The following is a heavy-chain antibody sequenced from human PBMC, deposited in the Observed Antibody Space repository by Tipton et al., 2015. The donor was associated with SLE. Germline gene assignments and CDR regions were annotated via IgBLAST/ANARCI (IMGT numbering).Heavy chain of an antibody. CDR1: GGSFSDYY. V-gene: IGHV4-34*01. D-gene: IGHD1-26*01. J-gene: IGHJ3*02. Sequence: TLSLTCAVYGGSFSDYYWSWIRQPPGKGLEWIGGINHSGSTNYNPSLKSRVTISVDVSKNQFSLKLRSVTAADTAMYHCARPPRGVGAFDIWGHGTMVTVSS. CDR2: INHSGST. CDR3: ARPPRGVGAFDI.